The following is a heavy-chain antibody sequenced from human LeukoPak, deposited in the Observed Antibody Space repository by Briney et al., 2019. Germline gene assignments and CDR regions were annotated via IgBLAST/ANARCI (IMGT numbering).Heavy chain of an antibody. CDR1: GYSISSGYY. CDR3: VRDLVVYGNIDY. Sequence: SETLSLTCTVSGYSISSGYYWGWVRQPPGKGLEGIGTIYHRGTTYYNPSIKSRLSISMVTSKNQFSLNLTSVPAADTAVYFCVRDLVVYGNIDYWGQGTLVTVSS. D-gene: IGHD2-8*02. V-gene: IGHV4-38-2*02. CDR2: IYHRGTT. J-gene: IGHJ4*02.